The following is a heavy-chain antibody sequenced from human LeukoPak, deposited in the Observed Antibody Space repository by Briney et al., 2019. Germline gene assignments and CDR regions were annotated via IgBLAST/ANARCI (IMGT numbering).Heavy chain of an antibody. D-gene: IGHD4-17*01. V-gene: IGHV4-30-4*01. CDR3: ATYYGDLNWFDP. J-gene: IGHJ5*02. Sequence: SETLSLTCAVYGGSFSGYYWSWIRQPPGKGLEWIGYIYYSGSTYYNPSLKSRVTISVDTSKNQFSLKLSSVTAADTAVYYCATYYGDLNWFDPWGQGTLVTVSS. CDR1: GGSFSGYY. CDR2: IYYSGST.